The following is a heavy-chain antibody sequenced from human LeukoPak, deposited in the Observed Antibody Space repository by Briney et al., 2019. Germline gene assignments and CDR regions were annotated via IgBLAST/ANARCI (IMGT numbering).Heavy chain of an antibody. Sequence: GGSLRLSCAASGFTFSSYSMNWVRQAPGKGLEWVSSISSSSSYIYYADSVKGRFTISRDNAKNSLYLQMNSLRAEDTSVYYCARTKSYGLSFDYWGQGTLVTVSS. CDR1: GFTFSSYS. CDR2: ISSSSSYI. D-gene: IGHD3-10*01. J-gene: IGHJ4*01. CDR3: ARTKSYGLSFDY. V-gene: IGHV3-21*01.